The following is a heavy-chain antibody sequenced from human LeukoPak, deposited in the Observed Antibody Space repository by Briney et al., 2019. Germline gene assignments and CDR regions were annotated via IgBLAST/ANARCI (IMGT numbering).Heavy chain of an antibody. J-gene: IGHJ4*02. V-gene: IGHV3-23*01. Sequence: GGSLRLSCAASGFTFSSYAMSWVRQAPGKGLEWVSAISGSGGSTYYADSVKGRFTISRDNSKNTLYLQMNSLRAEDTAVYYCAKDHRPCSTTSCPPFDHWGQGTLVTVSS. CDR1: GFTFSSYA. CDR2: ISGSGGST. CDR3: AKDHRPCSTTSCPPFDH. D-gene: IGHD2-2*01.